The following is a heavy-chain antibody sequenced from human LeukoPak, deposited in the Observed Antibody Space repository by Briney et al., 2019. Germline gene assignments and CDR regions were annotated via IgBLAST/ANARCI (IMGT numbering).Heavy chain of an antibody. CDR3: ARTPGYSHGYTDAFDI. J-gene: IGHJ3*02. D-gene: IGHD5-18*01. CDR1: GYTFTSYD. Sequence: GASVKVSCKASGYTFTSYDINWVRQATGQGLEWMGWMNPNSGNTGYAQKFQGRVTMTRNTSISTAYMELSSLRSEDTAVYYCARTPGYSHGYTDAFDIWGQGTMVTVSS. CDR2: MNPNSGNT. V-gene: IGHV1-8*01.